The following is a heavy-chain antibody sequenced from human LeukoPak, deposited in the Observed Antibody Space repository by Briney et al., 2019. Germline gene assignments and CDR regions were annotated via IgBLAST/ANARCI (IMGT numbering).Heavy chain of an antibody. V-gene: IGHV3-15*01. J-gene: IGHJ4*02. CDR2: IKGKTDGGTT. D-gene: IGHD5-18*01. Sequence: GGSLRLSCAASGFPFTTYWMSWVRQAPGKGLEWVGCIKGKTDGGTTDYAAPVKGRFTISRDDSKNTLYLQMNSLKTEDTAVYYCTTDSIGRGYSVDYWGQGTLVTVSS. CDR3: TTDSIGRGYSVDY. CDR1: GFPFTTYW.